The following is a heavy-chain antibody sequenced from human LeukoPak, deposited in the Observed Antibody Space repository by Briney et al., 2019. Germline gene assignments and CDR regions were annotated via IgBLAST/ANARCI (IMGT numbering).Heavy chain of an antibody. Sequence: PSVTLSFTSSAYTFTIYDINWLRHRPGQGLEWMGWMNLNSGNTGYAQKFQGRVTMTRNTSKSTTYMELSSLRSEDTAVYYCARGGVVGIFGDIWGQGTMVTVSS. CDR2: MNLNSGNT. V-gene: IGHV1-8*01. D-gene: IGHD3-3*01. CDR1: AYTFTIYD. J-gene: IGHJ3*02. CDR3: ARGGVVGIFGDI.